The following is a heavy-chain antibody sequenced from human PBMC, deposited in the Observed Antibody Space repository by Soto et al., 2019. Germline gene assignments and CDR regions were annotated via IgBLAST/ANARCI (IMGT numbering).Heavy chain of an antibody. V-gene: IGHV4-61*05. CDR3: AKENWANPDS. CDR1: GDSITSSRYY. J-gene: IGHJ4*02. Sequence: TSETLSLNCTVSGDSITSSRYYWYWIRQPPGKGLEWIGYIYYSGSTNYNPSLKSRVTISVDTSKNQFSLKLSSVTVEDTTVYYCAKENWANPDSWGQGTLVTVSS. D-gene: IGHD7-27*01. CDR2: IYYSGST.